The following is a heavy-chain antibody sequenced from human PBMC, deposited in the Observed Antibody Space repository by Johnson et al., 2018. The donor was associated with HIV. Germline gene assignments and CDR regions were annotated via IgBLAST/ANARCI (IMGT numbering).Heavy chain of an antibody. CDR2: IHSGGST. J-gene: IGHJ3*02. CDR1: GLSVSINY. CDR3: ARGGHCGGDCAGAKQALDI. Sequence: VESGGGLIQPGGSLRLSCAVSGLSVSINYITWVRQAPGKGLEWVSVIHSGGSTYYADSVEGRFTISRDNSKNTVLLQMNSLRVEDTAVYYCARGGHCGGDCAGAKQALDIWGQGTRVTVSS. V-gene: IGHV3-53*01. D-gene: IGHD2-21*01.